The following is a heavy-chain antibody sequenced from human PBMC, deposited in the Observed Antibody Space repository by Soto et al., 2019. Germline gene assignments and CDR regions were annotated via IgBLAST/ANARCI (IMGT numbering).Heavy chain of an antibody. V-gene: IGHV3-48*01. CDR2: ISSSSSII. J-gene: IGHJ4*02. CDR3: AREKQLDFDY. D-gene: IGHD6-13*01. Sequence: EVQLVESGGGLVQPGGSLRLSCAASGFTFSTYSMNWVRQAPGKGLEWVSYISSSSSIIYYADSVKGRFTISRDNAKNSLYLQMNSLRAEDTAVYYCAREKQLDFDYWGQGTLVTVSS. CDR1: GFTFSTYS.